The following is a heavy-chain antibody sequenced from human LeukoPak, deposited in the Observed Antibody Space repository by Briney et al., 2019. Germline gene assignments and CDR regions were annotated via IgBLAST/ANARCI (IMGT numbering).Heavy chain of an antibody. CDR2: IYDSGTS. J-gene: IGHJ4*02. V-gene: IGHV4-59*01. D-gene: IGHD6-13*01. CDR1: GGSISNYF. CDR3: ASSNGWYAFDD. Sequence: SETLSLTCTVSGGSISNYFWSWIRQPPGKGLEWVAYIYDSGTSNYNPSLKSRVTISVDTSKNQFSLSLSSVTAADTAVYYCASSNGWYAFDDWGQGTTVTVSS.